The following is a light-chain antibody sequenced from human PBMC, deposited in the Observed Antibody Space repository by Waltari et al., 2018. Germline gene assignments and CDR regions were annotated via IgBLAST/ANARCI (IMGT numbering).Light chain of an antibody. CDR1: QSVSSSY. CDR2: GAA. Sequence: EIVLTQSPGTLSLSPGERATLSCRASQSVSSSYLTWYQQKPGQAPRLRIYGAASRATGIPDRFSGSGSGTDFTLTISRLEPEDFAVYYCQQYDRSPFTFGPGTKVDIK. V-gene: IGKV3-20*01. J-gene: IGKJ3*01. CDR3: QQYDRSPFT.